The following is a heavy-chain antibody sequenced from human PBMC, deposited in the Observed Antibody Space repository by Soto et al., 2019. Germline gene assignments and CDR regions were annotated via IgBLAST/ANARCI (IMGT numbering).Heavy chain of an antibody. V-gene: IGHV4-31*03. J-gene: IGHJ5*02. CDR2: IYYSGKS. CDR1: GSSISSAGYY. CDR3: ARVTTSGTNEWFDP. Sequence: SETLSLTCTVSGSSISSAGYYWTWIRQHPGKGLEWIAYIYYSGKSDYNPSLKSRVNISRDTSNNHFALKLSSVTAAETGVYYCARVTTSGTNEWFDPCGQVTLVTVSS. D-gene: IGHD2-8*01.